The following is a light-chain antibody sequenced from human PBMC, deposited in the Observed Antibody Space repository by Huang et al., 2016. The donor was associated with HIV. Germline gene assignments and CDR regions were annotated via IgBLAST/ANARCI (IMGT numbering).Light chain of an antibody. V-gene: IGKV3-20*01. CDR2: GAS. Sequence: EIVLTQSPGTLCLSPGERATLSCRASQSVSSSYLAWYQQKPVQAPRLLIYGASSRASGLPDRFSGSGSGTDFTLTISRLEPEDFAVYYCQQYGSSPQTFGQGTKVEIK. J-gene: IGKJ1*01. CDR1: QSVSSSY. CDR3: QQYGSSPQT.